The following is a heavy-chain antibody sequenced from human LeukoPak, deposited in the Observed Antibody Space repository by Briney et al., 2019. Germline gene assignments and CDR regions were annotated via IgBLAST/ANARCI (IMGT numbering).Heavy chain of an antibody. CDR2: IYYSGST. CDR3: ARRKVVAATGLNWFDP. V-gene: IGHV4-59*01. CDR1: GGSISSYY. Sequence: PSETLSLTCTVSGGSISSYYWSWIRQPPGKGLEWIGYIYYSGSTNYNPSLKSRVTISVDTSKNQFSLKLSSVTAADTAVYYCARRKVVAATGLNWFDPWGQGTLVTVSS. D-gene: IGHD2-15*01. J-gene: IGHJ5*02.